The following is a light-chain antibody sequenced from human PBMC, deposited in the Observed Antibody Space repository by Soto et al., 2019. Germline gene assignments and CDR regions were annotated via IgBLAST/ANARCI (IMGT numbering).Light chain of an antibody. Sequence: IVLTQSPATLSLSPGERATLSCRASQSVSIYLAWYQHKPGQAPRVLIYDASNRATGIPARFSGSGSRTDFTLTISSLEPEDFAVYYCQQRTNWPPYTFGQGTKLEIK. CDR1: QSVSIY. V-gene: IGKV3-11*01. CDR2: DAS. CDR3: QQRTNWPPYT. J-gene: IGKJ2*01.